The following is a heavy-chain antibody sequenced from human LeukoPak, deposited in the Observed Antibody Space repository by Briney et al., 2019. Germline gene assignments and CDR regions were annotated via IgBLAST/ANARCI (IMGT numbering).Heavy chain of an antibody. D-gene: IGHD4-23*01. CDR2: IYYSGST. J-gene: IGHJ3*02. Sequence: SETLSLTGTVSGDSISSSSYYWGWIRQPPGKELEWIGSIYYSGSTYYNPSLNSRVTISVDTSKNQFSLKLSSVTAADTAVYYCARDYLGGNPDAFDIWGQGTMVTVSS. CDR1: GDSISSSSYY. V-gene: IGHV4-39*07. CDR3: ARDYLGGNPDAFDI.